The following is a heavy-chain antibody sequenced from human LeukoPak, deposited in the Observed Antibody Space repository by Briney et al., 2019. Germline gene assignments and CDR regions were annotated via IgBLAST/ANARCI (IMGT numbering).Heavy chain of an antibody. V-gene: IGHV1-18*01. CDR1: GYTFTSYG. Sequence: GASEKVSCKASGYTFTSYGISWVRQAPGQGLEWMGWISAYNGITNYAQKLQGRVTMTTDTSTSTAYMELRSLRSDDTAVYYCACNWYDSSGYYVDYWGQGTLVTVSS. CDR3: ACNWYDSSGYYVDY. J-gene: IGHJ4*02. CDR2: ISAYNGIT. D-gene: IGHD3-22*01.